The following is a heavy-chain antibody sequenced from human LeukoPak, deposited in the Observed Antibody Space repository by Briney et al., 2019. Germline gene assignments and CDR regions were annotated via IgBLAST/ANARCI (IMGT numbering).Heavy chain of an antibody. CDR2: IIPIFGTA. CDR3: ARDYTVSSSSAADYYGMDV. J-gene: IGHJ6*02. V-gene: IGHV1-69*13. D-gene: IGHD6-6*01. CDR1: RGTFSSYA. Sequence: SVKVSCKASRGTFSSYAISWVRQAPGQGLEWMGGIIPIFGTANYAQKFQGRVTITADESTSTAYMELSSLRSEDTAVYYCARDYTVSSSSAADYYGMDVWGQGTTVTVSS.